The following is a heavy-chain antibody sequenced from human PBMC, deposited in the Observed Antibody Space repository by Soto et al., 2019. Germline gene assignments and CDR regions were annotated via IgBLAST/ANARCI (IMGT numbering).Heavy chain of an antibody. V-gene: IGHV1-46*01. Sequence: QVQLVQSGAEVKKPGASVKVSCKASGYTFTSYYMHWVRQAPGQGLEWMGIINPSGGSTSYAKKFQGRVTMTRDTSTSTVYMELSSLRSEDTAVYYCARDRTLRSPRENAFDIWGQGTMVTVSS. CDR2: INPSGGST. CDR3: ARDRTLRSPRENAFDI. CDR1: GYTFTSYY. J-gene: IGHJ3*02.